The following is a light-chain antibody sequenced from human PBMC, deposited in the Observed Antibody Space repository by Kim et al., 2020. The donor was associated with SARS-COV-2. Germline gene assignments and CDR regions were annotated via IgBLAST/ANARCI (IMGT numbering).Light chain of an antibody. Sequence: NYVSWYQQHPGKAPKLMIYDVSKRPSGVPDRFSGSKSGNTASLTISGLQAEDEADYYCCSYAGSYTYVVFGGGTKVTVL. V-gene: IGLV2-11*01. J-gene: IGLJ2*01. CDR1: NY. CDR3: CSYAGSYTYVV. CDR2: DVS.